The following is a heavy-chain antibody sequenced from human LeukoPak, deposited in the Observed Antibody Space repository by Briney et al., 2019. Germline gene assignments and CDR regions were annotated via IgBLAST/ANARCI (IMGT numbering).Heavy chain of an antibody. V-gene: IGHV3-30*03. D-gene: IGHD6-19*01. CDR1: GFTFSTYA. Sequence: GGSLRLSCVASGFTFSTYAMHWVRQAPGEGLEWVAAISHDGTTKYYADSVKGRFTISRDNSKNTLYLEMNSLRAEDTAVYYCARGYSSGWFYFDYWGQGTLVTVSS. J-gene: IGHJ4*02. CDR2: ISHDGTTK. CDR3: ARGYSSGWFYFDY.